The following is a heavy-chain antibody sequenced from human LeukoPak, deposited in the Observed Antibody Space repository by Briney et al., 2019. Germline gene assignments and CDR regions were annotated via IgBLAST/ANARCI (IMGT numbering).Heavy chain of an antibody. Sequence: GGSLRLSCAASGFTFDDYAMHWVRQAPGKGLEWVSGISWNSGSIGYADSVKGRFTISRDNAKNSLYLQMNSLRAEAMALYYCAKGDSTHAFDIWGQGTMVTVSS. V-gene: IGHV3-9*03. D-gene: IGHD3-22*01. CDR3: AKGDSTHAFDI. CDR1: GFTFDDYA. CDR2: ISWNSGSI. J-gene: IGHJ3*02.